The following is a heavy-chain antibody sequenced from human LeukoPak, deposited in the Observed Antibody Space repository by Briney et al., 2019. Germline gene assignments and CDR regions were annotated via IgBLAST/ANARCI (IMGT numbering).Heavy chain of an antibody. V-gene: IGHV3-43*02. CDR1: GFTFDAHA. CDR3: AKRSGSPHNFDY. D-gene: IGHD1-14*01. J-gene: IGHJ4*02. CDR2: ITGDGGTT. Sequence: GGSLRLSCAASGFTFDAHAMNWVRQAPGKPLEWVSLITGDGGTTHYADSVKGRFTISRDNSRDSVYLQMESLRTADTALYYCAKRSGSPHNFDYWGRGTLVTVSS.